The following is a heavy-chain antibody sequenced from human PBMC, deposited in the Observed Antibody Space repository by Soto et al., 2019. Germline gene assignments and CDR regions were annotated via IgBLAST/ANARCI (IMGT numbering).Heavy chain of an antibody. CDR1: GFTFSSYA. V-gene: IGHV3-23*01. Sequence: PGGSLRLSCAASGFTFSSYAMNWVRQAPGKGLEWVSVISGSGGSTYYADAVKGRFTISRDNSKNTLYLQMNSLRAEDTAVYYCAKRTVGWYFDLWGRGTLVTGSS. D-gene: IGHD4-17*01. CDR2: ISGSGGST. CDR3: AKRTVGWYFDL. J-gene: IGHJ2*01.